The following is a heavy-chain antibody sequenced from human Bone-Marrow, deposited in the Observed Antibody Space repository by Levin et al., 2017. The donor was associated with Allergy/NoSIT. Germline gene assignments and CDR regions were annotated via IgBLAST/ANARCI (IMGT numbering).Heavy chain of an antibody. CDR2: IWHDGSKK. V-gene: IGHV3-33*01. CDR3: ARDLTNGYYTFDY. Sequence: GESLKISCVASGFIFSTYGFHWVRQAPGKGLEWVAAIWHDGSKKYYADSVKGRFTISRDDSKNTVYLQMNGLRAEDTAVYFCARDLTNGYYTFDYGGQGTLVTVSS. CDR1: GFIFSTYG. D-gene: IGHD3-22*01. J-gene: IGHJ4*02.